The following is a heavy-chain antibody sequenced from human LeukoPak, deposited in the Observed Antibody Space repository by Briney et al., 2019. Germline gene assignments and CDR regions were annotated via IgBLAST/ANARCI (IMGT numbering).Heavy chain of an antibody. Sequence: ASVKVSCKASGYTFTGYYMHWVRQAPGQGLEWMGWINPNSGGTNYAQKFQGRVTMTRDTSISTAYMELSRLRSDDTAVYYCARVYDCSGYFDYWGQGTLVTVSS. J-gene: IGHJ4*02. D-gene: IGHD3-22*01. CDR1: GYTFTGYY. CDR2: INPNSGGT. V-gene: IGHV1-2*02. CDR3: ARVYDCSGYFDY.